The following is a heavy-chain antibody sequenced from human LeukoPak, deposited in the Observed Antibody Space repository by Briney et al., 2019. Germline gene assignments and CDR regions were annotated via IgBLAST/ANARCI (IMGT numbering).Heavy chain of an antibody. CDR3: ARGSPGYMDV. D-gene: IGHD1-14*01. Sequence: GGSLRLSCVASGFTFGSYAMSWVRQPPGKGLEWVSTISGSGGSTYYADSLKGRFTISRDNSKNTLYLQMNSLRAEDTAVYYCARGSPGYMDVWGKGTTVTVSS. CDR1: GFTFGSYA. J-gene: IGHJ6*03. V-gene: IGHV3-23*01. CDR2: ISGSGGST.